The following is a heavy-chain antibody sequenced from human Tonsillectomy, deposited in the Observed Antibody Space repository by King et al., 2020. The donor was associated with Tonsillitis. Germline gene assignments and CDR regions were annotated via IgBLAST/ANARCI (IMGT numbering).Heavy chain of an antibody. CDR1: GGSISSYY. J-gene: IGHJ6*02. CDR2: IYYSGST. V-gene: IGHV4-59*01. Sequence: VQLQESGPGLVKPSETLSLTCTVSGGSISSYYWSWFRQPPGKGLEWIGDIYYSGSTNYNPSLKSRVTISVDTSKNQFSLKLSSVTAADTAVYNCASDRQQIPYYYYGMDVWGQGTTVTVSS. CDR3: ASDRQQIPYYYYGMDV. D-gene: IGHD6-13*01.